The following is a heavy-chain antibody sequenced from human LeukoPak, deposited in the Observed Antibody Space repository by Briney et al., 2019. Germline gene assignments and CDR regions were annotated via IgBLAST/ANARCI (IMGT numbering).Heavy chain of an antibody. CDR1: GGSMSPYH. D-gene: IGHD6-19*01. Sequence: SETLSLTCTVSGGSMSPYHWGWIRQPPGKGLEWTGYIYYSGSTNYNPSLNSRVTISVDTSKNQFSLRLSSVTAADTAIYYCARAVSGCFDYWGQGTLVTVSS. V-gene: IGHV4-59*08. CDR2: IYYSGST. CDR3: ARAVSGCFDY. J-gene: IGHJ4*02.